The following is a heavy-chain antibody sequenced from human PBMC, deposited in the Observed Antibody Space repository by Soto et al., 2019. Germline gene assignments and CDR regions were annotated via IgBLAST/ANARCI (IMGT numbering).Heavy chain of an antibody. Sequence: PGESLKISCKGSGYSFTSYWISWVRQMPGKGLEWMGRIDPSDSYTNYSPSFQGHVTISADKSISTAYLQWSSLKASDTAMYYCVTAMTEKTYYYYGMDVWGQGTTVTVSS. CDR2: IDPSDSYT. CDR1: GYSFTSYW. J-gene: IGHJ6*02. V-gene: IGHV5-10-1*01. CDR3: VTAMTEKTYYYYGMDV.